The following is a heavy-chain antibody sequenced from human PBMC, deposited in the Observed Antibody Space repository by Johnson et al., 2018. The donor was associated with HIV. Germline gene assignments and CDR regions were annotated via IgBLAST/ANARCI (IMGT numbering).Heavy chain of an antibody. Sequence: VQLVESGGGLVKPGGSLRLSCGPSGFTVTNAWMNWVRQAPGKGLEWVGRIKSKTDGGTTDYAAPVKGRFTISRADSKTTFNMQMNSLKTGDTAVYYCARAVAGRGNAFDIWGLGTMVTVSS. V-gene: IGHV3-15*01. CDR1: GFTVTNAW. D-gene: IGHD6-19*01. J-gene: IGHJ3*02. CDR3: ARAVAGRGNAFDI. CDR2: IKSKTDGGTT.